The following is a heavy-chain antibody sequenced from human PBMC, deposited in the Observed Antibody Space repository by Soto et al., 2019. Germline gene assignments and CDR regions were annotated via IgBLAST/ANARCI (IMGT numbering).Heavy chain of an antibody. CDR1: GFAVRHNY. CDR2: IYSGGDT. D-gene: IGHD2-2*01. J-gene: IGHJ6*04. Sequence: EVQLVESGGGLVQPGGSLRLSCTAYGFAVRHNYMTWVRQAAGKGLEWVSLIYSGGDTAYADSVKGRFTISRHTSQNTLYLQMNSLRAEDTAVYYCARKTESSTAGGDVWGKGTAVTVSS. V-gene: IGHV3-53*04. CDR3: ARKTESSTAGGDV.